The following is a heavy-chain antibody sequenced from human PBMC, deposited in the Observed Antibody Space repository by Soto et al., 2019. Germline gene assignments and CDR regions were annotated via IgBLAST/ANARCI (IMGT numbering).Heavy chain of an antibody. J-gene: IGHJ3*02. Sequence: EGSLRLSCAASGFTFSDYYMSWIRQAPGKGLEWVSYISSSGSTIYYADSVKGRFTISRDNAKNSLYLQMNSLRAEDTAVYYCARDGNRSGSYYNDAFDIWGQGTMVTVSS. V-gene: IGHV3-11*01. CDR1: GFTFSDYY. CDR3: ARDGNRSGSYYNDAFDI. D-gene: IGHD3-10*01. CDR2: ISSSGSTI.